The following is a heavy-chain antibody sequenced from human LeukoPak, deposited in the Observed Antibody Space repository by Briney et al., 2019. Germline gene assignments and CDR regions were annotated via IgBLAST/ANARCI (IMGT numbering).Heavy chain of an antibody. CDR2: INSDGSST. J-gene: IGHJ4*01. CDR1: GFTFSSYW. D-gene: IGHD2/OR15-2a*01. CDR3: GRDFWPSLPDH. V-gene: IGHV3-74*01. Sequence: GGSLRLSCAASGFTFSSYWMHWVRQAPGKGLVWVSRINSDGSSTSYADSVKGRFTISRDNAKNTLYLPMNSLRAEDTAVDYCGRDFWPSLPDHCGHRKPVTVSS.